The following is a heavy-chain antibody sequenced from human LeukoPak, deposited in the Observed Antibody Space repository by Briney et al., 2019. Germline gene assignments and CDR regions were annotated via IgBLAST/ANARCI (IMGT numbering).Heavy chain of an antibody. CDR1: GLTFRGYA. Sequence: GGSLRPSCAASGLTFRGYAMGCGRQAPGKGLEWVSAISGSGGSTYFAVSVKGRFTISRDNSNNTLYLQMNSLRAEDTAVYYCEKLSGGCRGYYPFALGAQGTLVTVSS. D-gene: IGHD3-22*01. CDR2: ISGSGGST. CDR3: EKLSGGCRGYYPFAL. J-gene: IGHJ4*02. V-gene: IGHV3-23*01.